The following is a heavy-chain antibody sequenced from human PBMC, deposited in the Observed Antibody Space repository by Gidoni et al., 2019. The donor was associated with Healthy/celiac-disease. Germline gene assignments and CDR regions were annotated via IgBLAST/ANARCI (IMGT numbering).Heavy chain of an antibody. CDR1: GFTFSSYG. Sequence: GSLRLSCAASGFTFSSYGMHWVRQAPGKGLEWVAVIWYDGSNKYYADSVKGRFTISRDNSKNTLYLQMNSLRAEDTAVYYCARARIAAAGIYFDYWGQGTLVTVSS. CDR3: ARARIAAAGIYFDY. CDR2: IWYDGSNK. J-gene: IGHJ4*02. V-gene: IGHV3-33*01. D-gene: IGHD6-13*01.